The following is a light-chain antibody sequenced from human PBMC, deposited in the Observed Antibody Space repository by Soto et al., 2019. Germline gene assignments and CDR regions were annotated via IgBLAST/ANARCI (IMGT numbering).Light chain of an antibody. Sequence: QSVLPQPPSVSGAPGQRVTISCTGSSSNIGAGYDVYWYQQLPGTAPKLLIYGNSNRPSGVPDRFSGSKSGTSASLAITGLQAEDEADYYCQSYDSSLSGWVFGGGTKLTVL. J-gene: IGLJ3*02. CDR2: GNS. V-gene: IGLV1-40*01. CDR3: QSYDSSLSGWV. CDR1: SSNIGAGYD.